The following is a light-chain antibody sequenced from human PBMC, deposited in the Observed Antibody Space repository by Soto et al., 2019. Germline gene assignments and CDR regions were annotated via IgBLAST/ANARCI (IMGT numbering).Light chain of an antibody. J-gene: IGKJ1*01. CDR1: QSISSN. CDR3: QQYNSWPT. V-gene: IGKV3-15*01. Sequence: IVMTQSPATLSVSPGERATLSCRASQSISSNLAWYQQKPGQAPRLLIYGASSRATGVPARFSGSGSGTEFTLTINSLLSEDFAVYYCQQYNSWPTFGQGTKVDIK. CDR2: GAS.